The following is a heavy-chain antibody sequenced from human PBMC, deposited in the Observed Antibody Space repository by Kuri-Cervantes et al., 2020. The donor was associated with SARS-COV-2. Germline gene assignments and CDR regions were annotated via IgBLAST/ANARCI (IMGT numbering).Heavy chain of an antibody. CDR3: ARDITGTTFYYYYYMDV. J-gene: IGHJ6*03. D-gene: IGHD1-7*01. Sequence: SETLSLTCTVSGGSISSYYWNWIRQSPSRGLEWLGRTYYRSKWYNDYAVSAKSRITINPDTSKNQFSLQLNSVTPEDTAVYYCARDITGTTFYYYYYMDVWGKGTTVTVSS. V-gene: IGHV6-1*01. CDR2: TYYRSKWYN. CDR1: GGSISSYY.